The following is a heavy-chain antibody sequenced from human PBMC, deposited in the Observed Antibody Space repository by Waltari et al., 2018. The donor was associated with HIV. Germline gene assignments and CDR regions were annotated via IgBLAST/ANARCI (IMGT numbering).Heavy chain of an antibody. J-gene: IGHJ3*02. CDR1: ASTSSTSA. Sequence: QLQPVQPGAEVKTPGPQAKVSCEASASTSSTSATNWVRQAPGQGLEWMGGIIPSFGSPIYAQKFQGRVTITVDESTSTVYMKLSSLRSEDTAVYYCASASRDTAMGAFDIWGQGTMVTVSS. V-gene: IGHV1-69*01. CDR3: ASASRDTAMGAFDI. CDR2: IIPSFGSP. D-gene: IGHD5-18*01.